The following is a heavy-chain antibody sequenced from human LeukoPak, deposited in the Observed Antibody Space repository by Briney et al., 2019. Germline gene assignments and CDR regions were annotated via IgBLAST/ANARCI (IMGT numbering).Heavy chain of an antibody. V-gene: IGHV4-38-2*02. J-gene: IGHJ6*03. CDR1: GYSISSGYY. CDR2: IYHSGST. CDR3: ARVLSDCTNGVCHNYYYYYMDV. Sequence: SETLSLTCTVSGYSISSGYYWSWIRQPPGKGLEWIGSIYHSGSTYYNPSLKSRVTISVDTSKNQFSLKLSSVTAADTAVYYCARVLSDCTNGVCHNYYYYYMDVWGKGTTVTVSS. D-gene: IGHD2-8*01.